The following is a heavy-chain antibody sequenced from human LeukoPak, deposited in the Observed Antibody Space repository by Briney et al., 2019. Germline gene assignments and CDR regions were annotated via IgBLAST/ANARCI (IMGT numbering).Heavy chain of an antibody. CDR1: GYSISSGYY. D-gene: IGHD1-20*01. CDR3: ARVSGTYLEIDY. J-gene: IGHJ4*02. V-gene: IGHV4-38-2*02. Sequence: SETLSLTCSVSGYSISSGYYWGWIRQPPGKGLEWIGSIYHSGNTYHNPSLKSRVTMSVDTSKNQFSLKVSSVTAADTAVYYCARVSGTYLEIDYWGQGTLVTVSS. CDR2: IYHSGNT.